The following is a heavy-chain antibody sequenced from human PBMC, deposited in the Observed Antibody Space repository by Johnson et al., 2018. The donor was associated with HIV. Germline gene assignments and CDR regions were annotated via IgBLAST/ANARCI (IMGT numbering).Heavy chain of an antibody. Sequence: VQLVEPGGGLVQPGGSLRLSCAASGIIVTGNFMSWVRQAPGKGLEWVSVINAGGDTYYADYVKGRFTISRDRSKNTVSLQMNSLRVEDTAVYYCARDDRADGFDIWGQGTMVTVSS. V-gene: IGHV3-66*01. D-gene: IGHD5-24*01. CDR3: ARDDRADGFDI. CDR2: INAGGDT. J-gene: IGHJ3*02. CDR1: GIIVTGNF.